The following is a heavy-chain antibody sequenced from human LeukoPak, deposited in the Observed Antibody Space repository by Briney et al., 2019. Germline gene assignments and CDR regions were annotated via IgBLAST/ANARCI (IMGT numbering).Heavy chain of an antibody. D-gene: IGHD6-6*01. CDR2: IIPIFGTA. CDR1: GGTFSGYA. V-gene: IGHV1-69*05. J-gene: IGHJ6*02. Sequence: SVKVSCKASGGTFSGYAISWVRQAPGQGIEWMGGIIPIFGTANYAQKFQGRVTITTDESTSTVCMELSSLRSEDTAVYYCARVRQQLDGMDVWGQGTTVTVSS. CDR3: ARVRQQLDGMDV.